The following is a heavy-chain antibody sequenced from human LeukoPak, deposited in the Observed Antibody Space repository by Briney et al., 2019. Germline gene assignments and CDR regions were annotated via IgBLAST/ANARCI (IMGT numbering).Heavy chain of an antibody. Sequence: SETLSLTCAVYGGSFSGYYWSWIRQPPGKGLEWIGEINHSGSTNYNPSLKSRVTISVDTFRNQFSLKLTSVTAADTAIYYCAKSDYYGASDYWGQGTLVTVSS. J-gene: IGHJ4*02. V-gene: IGHV4-34*01. CDR2: INHSGST. D-gene: IGHD3-10*01. CDR3: AKSDYYGASDY. CDR1: GGSFSGYY.